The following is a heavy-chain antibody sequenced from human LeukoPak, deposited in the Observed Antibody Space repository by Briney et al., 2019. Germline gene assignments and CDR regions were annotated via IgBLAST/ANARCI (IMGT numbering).Heavy chain of an antibody. V-gene: IGHV3-21*01. CDR1: GFTLRSYT. J-gene: IGHJ4*02. CDR3: ATLYGGSLDY. D-gene: IGHD5-12*01. Sequence: GGSLRLSCAVSGFTLRSYTMNWVRQAPGKGLEWVSSIGISSNKIYYADSVKGRFIISRDNAKNSVYLQMNSLRAEDTAVYYCATLYGGSLDYWGQGTLVTVSS. CDR2: IGISSNKI.